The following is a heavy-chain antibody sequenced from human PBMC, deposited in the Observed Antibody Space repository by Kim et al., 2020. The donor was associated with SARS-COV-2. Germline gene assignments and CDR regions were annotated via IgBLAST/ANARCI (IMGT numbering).Heavy chain of an antibody. V-gene: IGHV3-53*01. CDR3: ARALYSSGWWSLDYYYYGMDV. J-gene: IGHJ6*02. CDR1: GFTVSSNY. Sequence: GGSLRLSCAASGFTVSSNYMSWVRQAPGKGLEWVSVIYSGGSTYYADSVKGRFTISRDNSKNTLYLQMNSLRAEDTAVYYCARALYSSGWWSLDYYYYGMDVWGQGTTVTVSS. CDR2: IYSGGST. D-gene: IGHD6-19*01.